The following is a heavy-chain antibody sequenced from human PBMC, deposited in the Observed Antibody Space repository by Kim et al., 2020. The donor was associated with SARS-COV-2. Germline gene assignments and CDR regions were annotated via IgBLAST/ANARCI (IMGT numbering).Heavy chain of an antibody. CDR2: IDPSDSYT. CDR3: ARHPMRVSDHYYDSSGYYYYVY. Sequence: GESLKISCKGSGYSFTSYWISWVRQMPGKGLEWMGRIDPSDSYTNYSPSFQGHVTISADKSISTAYLQWSSLKASDTAMYYCARHPMRVSDHYYDSSGYYYYVYWGQGTLVTVSS. D-gene: IGHD3-22*01. V-gene: IGHV5-10-1*01. CDR1: GYSFTSYW. J-gene: IGHJ4*02.